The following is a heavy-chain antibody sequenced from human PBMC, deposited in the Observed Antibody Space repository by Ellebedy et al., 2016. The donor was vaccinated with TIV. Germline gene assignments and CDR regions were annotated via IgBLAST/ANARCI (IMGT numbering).Heavy chain of an antibody. V-gene: IGHV1-46*01. CDR2: IHPSGGST. CDR1: GYTFTGYY. Sequence: AASVKVSCKASGYTFTGYYIFWVRQAPGQGLEWMGTIHPSGGSTNYAQKFQGRVTMTRDTSTSTVYMELSSLRSEDTAMYYRARVLVATSNYGMDVWGQGTTVTVSS. CDR3: ARVLVATSNYGMDV. D-gene: IGHD5-12*01. J-gene: IGHJ6*02.